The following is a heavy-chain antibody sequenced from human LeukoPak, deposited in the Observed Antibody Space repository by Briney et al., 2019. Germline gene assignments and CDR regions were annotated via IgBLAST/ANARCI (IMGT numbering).Heavy chain of an antibody. Sequence: GGSLRLSCAASGFTDSSNYMSWVRQAPRKGLEWVSVIYRGGGTYYADSVKGRFTISRDNSKNTLYLQMNSLRAEDTAVYYCARDYVTYYYDSSGYHEVWGQGTLVTVSS. CDR1: GFTDSSNY. CDR3: ARDYVTYYYDSSGYHEV. V-gene: IGHV3-53*01. J-gene: IGHJ4*02. D-gene: IGHD3-22*01. CDR2: IYRGGGT.